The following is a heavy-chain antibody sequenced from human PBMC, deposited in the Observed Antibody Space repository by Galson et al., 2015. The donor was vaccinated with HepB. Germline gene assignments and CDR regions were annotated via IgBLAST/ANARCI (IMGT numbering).Heavy chain of an antibody. V-gene: IGHV1-18*04. CDR2: ISAYNGNT. Sequence: SVKVSCKASGYTFTSYGISWVRQAPGQGLEWMGWISAYNGNTNYAQKLQGRVTMTTDTSTSTAYMELRSLRSDDTAVYYCARAGAALKLGYCSGGSCPRNFDYWGQGTLVTVSS. D-gene: IGHD2-15*01. J-gene: IGHJ4*02. CDR3: ARAGAALKLGYCSGGSCPRNFDY. CDR1: GYTFTSYG.